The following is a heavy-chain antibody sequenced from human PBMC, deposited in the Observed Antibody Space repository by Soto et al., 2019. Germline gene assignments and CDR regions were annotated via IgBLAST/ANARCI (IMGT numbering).Heavy chain of an antibody. D-gene: IGHD6-13*01. CDR3: AKAWYSPNDAFDI. CDR1: GFTFSSDA. CDR2: ISGSGGST. J-gene: IGHJ3*02. Sequence: TGGSLRLSCAASGFTFSSDAMSWVRQAPGKGLEWVSAISGSGGSTYYADSVKGRFTISRDNSKNTLYLQMNSLRAEDTAVYYCAKAWYSPNDAFDIWGQGTMVTVSS. V-gene: IGHV3-23*01.